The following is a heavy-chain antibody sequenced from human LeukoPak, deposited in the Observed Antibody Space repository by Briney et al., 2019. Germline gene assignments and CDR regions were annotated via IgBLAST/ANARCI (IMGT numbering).Heavy chain of an antibody. CDR2: IYHSGST. D-gene: IGHD3-3*01. CDR3: ARVNYDFWSGSLTYPDTYNWFDP. V-gene: IGHV4-38-2*02. Sequence: PSETLSLTCTVSGYSISSGYYWGWIRQPPGKGLEWIGSIYHSGSTYYNPSLKSRVTISVDTSKNQFSLKLSSVTAADTAAYYCARVNYDFWSGSLTYPDTYNWFDPWGQGTLVTVSS. J-gene: IGHJ5*02. CDR1: GYSISSGYY.